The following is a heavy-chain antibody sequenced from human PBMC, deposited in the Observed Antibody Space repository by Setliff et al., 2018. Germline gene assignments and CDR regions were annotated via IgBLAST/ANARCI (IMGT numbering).Heavy chain of an antibody. V-gene: IGHV1-24*01. J-gene: IGHJ6*02. CDR3: ARVPADYNFWSGYYPYYYYYGMDC. Sequence: ASVKVSCKVSGYTLTELSMHWVRQAPGKGLEWMGGFDPEDGETIYAQKFQGRVSMTEDTSTDTAYMELSSLGSEETAVYYCARVPADYNFWSGYYPYYYYYGMDCWGQGTTVTVSS. D-gene: IGHD3-3*01. CDR2: FDPEDGET. CDR1: GYTLTELS.